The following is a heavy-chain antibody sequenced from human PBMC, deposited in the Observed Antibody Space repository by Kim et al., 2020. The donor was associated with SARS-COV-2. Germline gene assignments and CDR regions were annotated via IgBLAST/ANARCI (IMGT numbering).Heavy chain of an antibody. D-gene: IGHD3-3*01. CDR2: K. V-gene: IGHV1-2*02. J-gene: IGHJ5*02. CDR3: AKGSGFYNWFDP. Sequence: KDYSSKFRGRVTLTTDASITTAYMELTTLTSDDTAVYYCAKGSGFYNWFDPWGQGTLVTVSS.